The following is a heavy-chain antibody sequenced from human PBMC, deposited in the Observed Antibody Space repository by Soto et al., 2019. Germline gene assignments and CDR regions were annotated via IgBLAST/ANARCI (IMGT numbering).Heavy chain of an antibody. CDR1: GFTFSSYA. Sequence: QVQLVESGGGVVQPGRSLRLSCAASGFTFSSYAMHWVRQAPGKGLEWVAVISYDGSNKYYADSVKGRFTISRDNSKNLLYLQMNRLRAEDTAVYYCARDGTPFGELLGTFDYWGQGTLVTVSS. J-gene: IGHJ4*02. D-gene: IGHD3-10*01. CDR2: ISYDGSNK. CDR3: ARDGTPFGELLGTFDY. V-gene: IGHV3-30-3*01.